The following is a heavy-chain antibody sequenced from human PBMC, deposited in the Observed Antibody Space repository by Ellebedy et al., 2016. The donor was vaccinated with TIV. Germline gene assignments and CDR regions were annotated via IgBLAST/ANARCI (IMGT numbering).Heavy chain of an antibody. CDR2: IGSYNGNT. CDR3: ARGLWFGELDV. CDR1: VYSLSSNG. J-gene: IGHJ6*02. Sequence: AASVKVSCQASVYSLSSNGISWVRQAPGQGLEWMGWIGSYNGNTNYAQKFQGRVTMTTDTSTSTVYMDLRSLRSDDTAVYYCARGLWFGELDVWGQGTTVTVSS. V-gene: IGHV1-18*01. D-gene: IGHD3-10*01.